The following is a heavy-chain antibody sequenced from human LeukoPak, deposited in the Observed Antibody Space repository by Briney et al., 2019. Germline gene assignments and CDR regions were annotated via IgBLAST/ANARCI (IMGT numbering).Heavy chain of an antibody. CDR2: ISNDGSKK. Sequence: SCKASGYTFTSYGISWVRQAPGKGLDWVAVISNDGSKKYYADSVKGRFTISRDNSKNTLSLQVSSLRTEDTAVYYCAKDRYSYAFEYSDSWGQGTLVTVSS. V-gene: IGHV3-30*18. CDR1: GYTFTSYG. J-gene: IGHJ4*02. CDR3: AKDRYSYAFEYSDS. D-gene: IGHD5-18*01.